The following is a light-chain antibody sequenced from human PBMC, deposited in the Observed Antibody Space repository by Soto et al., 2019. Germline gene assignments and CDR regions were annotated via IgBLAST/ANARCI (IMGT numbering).Light chain of an antibody. V-gene: IGLV8-61*01. CDR1: SGSVSTSYY. Sequence: QAVVTQEPSFSVSPGGTVTLTCGLSSGSVSTSYYPSWYQQTPGQAPRMLIYSTSTRSSGVPDRFSGSILGNRAALTITGAQTDDESDYYCVLYMGSGIWVFGGGTKLTV. CDR2: STS. CDR3: VLYMGSGIWV. J-gene: IGLJ2*01.